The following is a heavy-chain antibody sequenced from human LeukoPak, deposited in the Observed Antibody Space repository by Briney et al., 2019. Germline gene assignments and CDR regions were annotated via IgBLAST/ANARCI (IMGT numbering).Heavy chain of an antibody. D-gene: IGHD2-21*02. J-gene: IGHJ4*02. Sequence: GGSLRLSCAASGFIFTDYYMSWIRQAPGKGLEWVSYISSSGSIIYYADSVKGRFTISRHSANNSLYLQMNSLRAEDTAVYYCARPSSLVTPFDYWGQGTLVTVSS. V-gene: IGHV3-11*01. CDR1: GFIFTDYY. CDR3: ARPSSLVTPFDY. CDR2: ISSSGSII.